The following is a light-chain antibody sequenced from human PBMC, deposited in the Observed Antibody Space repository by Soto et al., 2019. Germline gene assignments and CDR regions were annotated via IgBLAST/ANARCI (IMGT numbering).Light chain of an antibody. V-gene: IGKV3-20*01. Sequence: EIVLTQSPGTLSLFPGETAALSCRASQSVNNNYLAWYQLRYGQAPRLLIYGASNRATGIPDRFSGSGSGTDFTLTISGLEPEDFAMYYCQQYGGSAPITFGQGTRLEIE. J-gene: IGKJ5*01. CDR1: QSVNNNY. CDR3: QQYGGSAPIT. CDR2: GAS.